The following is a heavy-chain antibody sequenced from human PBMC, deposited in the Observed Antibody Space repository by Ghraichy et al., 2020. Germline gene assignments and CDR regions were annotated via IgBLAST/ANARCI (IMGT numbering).Heavy chain of an antibody. CDR1: GYTFTGYY. CDR2: INPNSGGT. J-gene: IGHJ3*02. Sequence: ASVKVSCKASGYTFTGYYMHWVRQAPGQGLEWMGWINPNSGGTNYAQKFQGRVTMTRDTSISTAYMELSRLRSDDTAVYYCARAGLFSITGTNDAFDIWGQGTMVTVSS. CDR3: ARAGLFSITGTNDAFDI. D-gene: IGHD1-20*01. V-gene: IGHV1-2*02.